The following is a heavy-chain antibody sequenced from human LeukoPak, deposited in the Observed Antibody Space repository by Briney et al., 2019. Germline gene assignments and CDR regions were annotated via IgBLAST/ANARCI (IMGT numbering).Heavy chain of an antibody. CDR2: IYTNGNT. D-gene: IGHD3-10*01. Sequence: GGSLRLSCAASGFTFSSYWMSWVRQAPGKGLEWVSVIYTNGNTYYSDSVKGRFTISRDSSKNMLYLQMNSLRAEDTAVYYCARDHYGLTSYPNPWGQGTLVTVSS. V-gene: IGHV3-66*01. CDR3: ARDHYGLTSYPNP. J-gene: IGHJ5*02. CDR1: GFTFSSYW.